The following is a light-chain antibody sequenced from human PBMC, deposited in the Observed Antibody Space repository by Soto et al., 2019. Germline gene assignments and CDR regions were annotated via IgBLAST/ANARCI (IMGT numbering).Light chain of an antibody. CDR3: QSYDSRLSGYV. CDR1: SSNIGARYD. J-gene: IGLJ1*01. Sequence: QSVLTQPPSVSAAPGQGVTVSCTGSSSNIGARYDVHWYQQLPGTAPELLIYNNQYRPSGVPDRFSGSKSGTSASLAITGLQAEDEADYYCQSYDSRLSGYVFGTGTKVTVL. CDR2: NNQ. V-gene: IGLV1-40*01.